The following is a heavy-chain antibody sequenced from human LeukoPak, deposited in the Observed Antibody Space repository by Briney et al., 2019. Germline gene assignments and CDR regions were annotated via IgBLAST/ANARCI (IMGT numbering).Heavy chain of an antibody. CDR1: GYTFTSYG. J-gene: IGHJ4*02. Sequence: GASVKVSCKASGYTFTSYGISWVRQAPGQGLEWMGGIIPIFGTANYAQKFQGRVTITADKSTSTAYMELSSLRSEDTAVYYCARDGAGYSSGWPNNIFDYWGQGTLVTVSS. V-gene: IGHV1-69*06. D-gene: IGHD6-19*01. CDR3: ARDGAGYSSGWPNNIFDY. CDR2: IIPIFGTA.